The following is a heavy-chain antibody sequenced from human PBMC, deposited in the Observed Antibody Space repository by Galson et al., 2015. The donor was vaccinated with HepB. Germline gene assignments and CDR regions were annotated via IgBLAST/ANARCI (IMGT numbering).Heavy chain of an antibody. CDR1: GFTFSSYA. CDR3: AKDRTAAAGESVENWFDP. V-gene: IGHV3-23*01. Sequence: SLRLSCAASGFTFSSYAMSWVRQAPGKGLEWVSAISGSGGSTYYADSVKGRFTISRDNSKNTLYLQMNSLRAEDTAVYYCAKDRTAAAGESVENWFDPWGQGTLVTVSS. D-gene: IGHD6-13*01. CDR2: ISGSGGST. J-gene: IGHJ5*02.